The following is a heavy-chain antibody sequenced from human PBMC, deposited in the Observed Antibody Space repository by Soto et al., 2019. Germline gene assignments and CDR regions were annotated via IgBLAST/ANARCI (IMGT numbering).Heavy chain of an antibody. D-gene: IGHD1-7*01. CDR1: GGTFSSYA. CDR3: ARGGSGTTQGLQWFDY. V-gene: IGHV1-69*01. CDR2: IIPIFGTA. Sequence: QVQLVQSGAEVKKPGSSVKVSCKASGGTFSSYAISWVRQAPGQGLEWMGGIIPIFGTANYAQKFQGRVTITADESTSTAYMELRSLRSEDTAVYYCARGGSGTTQGLQWFDYWGQGTLVTVSS. J-gene: IGHJ5*01.